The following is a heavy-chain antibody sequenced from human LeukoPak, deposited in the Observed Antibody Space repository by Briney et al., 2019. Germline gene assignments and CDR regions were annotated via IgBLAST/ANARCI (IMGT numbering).Heavy chain of an antibody. J-gene: IGHJ3*02. V-gene: IGHV1-18*01. CDR3: ARAGHIVVVTAIQMGDAFDI. Sequence: ASVKVSCKASGYTFTSYGISWVRQAPGQGLEWMGWISAYNGNTNYAQKLQGRVTMTTDTSTSTAYMELRSLRSDDTAVYYCARAGHIVVVTAIQMGDAFDIWGQGTMVTVSS. D-gene: IGHD2-21*02. CDR1: GYTFTSYG. CDR2: ISAYNGNT.